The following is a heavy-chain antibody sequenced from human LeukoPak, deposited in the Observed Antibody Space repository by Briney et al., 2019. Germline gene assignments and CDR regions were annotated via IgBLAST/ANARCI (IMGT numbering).Heavy chain of an antibody. CDR1: GGSISSGRYY. CDR3: ARDSSGWKSNGAFDI. J-gene: IGHJ3*02. CDR2: IYTSGST. V-gene: IGHV4-61*02. D-gene: IGHD6-19*01. Sequence: PSQTLSLTCTVSGGSISSGRYYWSWIRQPAGKGLEWIGRIYTSGSTNYNPSPKSRVTISVDTSKNQFSPKLSSVTAADTAVYYCARDSSGWKSNGAFDIWGQGTMVTVSS.